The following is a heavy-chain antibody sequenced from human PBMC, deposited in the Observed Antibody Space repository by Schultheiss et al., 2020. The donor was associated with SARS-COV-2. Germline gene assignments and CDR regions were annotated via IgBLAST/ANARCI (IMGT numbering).Heavy chain of an antibody. D-gene: IGHD5-12*01. CDR3: AREGMEDSGYDFCAFDI. CDR2: IKQDGREK. Sequence: GESLKISCAASGFTFSSYAMSWVRQASGKGLEWVANIKQDGREKIYVDSVKGRFTMCRDNAKISLYLQMNSLRAEDTAVYYCAREGMEDSGYDFCAFDIWGQGTMVTVSS. J-gene: IGHJ3*02. V-gene: IGHV3-7*01. CDR1: GFTFSSYA.